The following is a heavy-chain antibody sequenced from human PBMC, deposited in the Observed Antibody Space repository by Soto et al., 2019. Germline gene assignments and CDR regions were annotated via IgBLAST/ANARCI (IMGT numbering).Heavy chain of an antibody. CDR3: ARVENYYGSGSYYENFDY. CDR2: MNPNSGNT. J-gene: IGHJ4*02. Sequence: ASVKVPYKASRYSFPNYDSNWLGQATPQAREWMGWMNPNSGNTGYAQKFQGRVTMTRNTSISTAYMELSSLRSEDTAVYYCARVENYYGSGSYYENFDYWGQGTLVTVSS. V-gene: IGHV1-8*01. D-gene: IGHD3-10*01. CDR1: RYSFPNYD.